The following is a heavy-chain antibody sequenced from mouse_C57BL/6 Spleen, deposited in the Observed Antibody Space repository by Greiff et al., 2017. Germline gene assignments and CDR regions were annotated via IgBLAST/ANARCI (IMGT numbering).Heavy chain of an antibody. Sequence: EVKLVESGPGLVKPSPSLSLTCSVTGYSITSGYYWNWIRQFPGNKLEWMGYISYDGSNNYNPSLKNPTSLTPDTSKNPFFLKLKSVTTEDTAAYYCARGNSYYAPYYLDYWGQGTTLTVSS. CDR3: ARGNSYYAPYYLDY. CDR1: GYSITSGYY. D-gene: IGHD2-12*01. CDR2: ISYDGSN. J-gene: IGHJ2*01. V-gene: IGHV3-6*01.